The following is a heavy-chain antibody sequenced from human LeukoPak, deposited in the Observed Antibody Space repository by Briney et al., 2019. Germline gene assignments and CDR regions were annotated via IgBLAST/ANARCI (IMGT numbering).Heavy chain of an antibody. CDR1: GLTITNYW. J-gene: IGHJ4*02. CDR2: ISPDGSSR. V-gene: IGHV3-7*01. Sequence: PGGSLRLSCAVSGLTITNYWMAWVRQAPGKGLVWVANISPDGSSRNYMDSVKGRFTISRDNAKNSLHLQLNSLRGEDSAVYYCARDSLGDLDFWGQGTLVTVSS. CDR3: ARDSLGDLDF.